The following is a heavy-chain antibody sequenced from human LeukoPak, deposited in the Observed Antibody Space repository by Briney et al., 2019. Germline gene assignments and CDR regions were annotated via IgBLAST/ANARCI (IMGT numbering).Heavy chain of an antibody. V-gene: IGHV4-38-2*01. Sequence: SETLSLTCAVSGYSISSGDYGGWIRQPPGKGLEWIGSIYHSGSTHYNPSLKSRVTISVDTSKNQFSLKLSSVTAAATAVYYCARNTTEVVTAKWFDPWGQGTLVTVSS. CDR2: IYHSGST. D-gene: IGHD2-15*01. CDR1: GYSISSGDY. CDR3: ARNTTEVVTAKWFDP. J-gene: IGHJ5*02.